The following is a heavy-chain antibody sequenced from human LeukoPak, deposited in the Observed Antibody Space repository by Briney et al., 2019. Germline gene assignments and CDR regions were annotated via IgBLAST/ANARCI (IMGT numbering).Heavy chain of an antibody. V-gene: IGHV3-7*01. D-gene: IGHD6-6*01. CDR3: ARDRFSARRGIDY. Sequence: GGSLRLSCAASGFTFSSYWMSWVRQAPGKGLEWVANIKQDGSEKYYVDSVKGRFTISRDNAKNSLYLQMNSLRAEDTAVYYCARDRFSARRGIDYWGQGTLVTVSS. J-gene: IGHJ4*02. CDR2: IKQDGSEK. CDR1: GFTFSSYW.